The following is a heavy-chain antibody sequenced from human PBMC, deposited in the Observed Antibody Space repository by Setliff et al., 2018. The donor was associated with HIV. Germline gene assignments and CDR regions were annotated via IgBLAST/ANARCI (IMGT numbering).Heavy chain of an antibody. D-gene: IGHD3-22*01. CDR3: AREDYYDQKGAFDI. J-gene: IGHJ3*02. CDR1: GGSISSYY. Sequence: SETLSLTCTVSGGSISSYYWSWIRQPPGKGLEWIGYIYYSGSTNYNPSLKSRVTISVDTSKNRFSLKLNSVTAADTAVYYCAREDYYDQKGAFDIWGQGTMVTVSS. V-gene: IGHV4-59*01. CDR2: IYYSGST.